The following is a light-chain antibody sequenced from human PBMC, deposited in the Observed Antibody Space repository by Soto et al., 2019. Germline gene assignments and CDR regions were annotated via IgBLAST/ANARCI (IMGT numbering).Light chain of an antibody. CDR1: QGIRND. CDR2: TAS. V-gene: IGKV1-6*01. Sequence: AIQMTQSPSSLSASVGDRVTISCRASQGIRNDLAWYQQKPGKAPKLLIYTASNLQSGVPSRFSGSGSGTDFTLTISSLQPEDFATYYCLQDYNYPFTFGPGTKVDIK. CDR3: LQDYNYPFT. J-gene: IGKJ3*01.